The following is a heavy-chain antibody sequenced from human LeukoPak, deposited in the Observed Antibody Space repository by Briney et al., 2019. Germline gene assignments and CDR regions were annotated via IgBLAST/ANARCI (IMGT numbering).Heavy chain of an antibody. CDR3: AKDILHYYSSATFDY. CDR1: GFTFSSYS. CDR2: ISGSSYYI. J-gene: IGHJ4*02. D-gene: IGHD6-25*01. Sequence: PGGSLRLSCAASGFTFSSYSMNWVRQAPGKGLEWVSSISGSSYYIYYADSVEGRFTISRDNAKNSLYLQMNSLRAEDTALYYCAKDILHYYSSATFDYWGQGTLVTVSS. V-gene: IGHV3-21*04.